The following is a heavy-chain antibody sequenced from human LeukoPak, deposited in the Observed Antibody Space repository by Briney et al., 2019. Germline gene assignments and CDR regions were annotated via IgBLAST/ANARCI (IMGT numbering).Heavy chain of an antibody. CDR3: AKDSTGYSTIWYDY. J-gene: IGHJ4*02. V-gene: IGHV3-48*03. Sequence: GGSLRLSCAASGFTFSSYEMNWVRQAPGKGLEWVSYISSSGSTIYYADSVKGRFTISRDNSKNTLYLQMNSLRAEDTAVYYCAKDSTGYSTIWYDYWGQGTLVTVSS. D-gene: IGHD6-13*01. CDR1: GFTFSSYE. CDR2: ISSSGSTI.